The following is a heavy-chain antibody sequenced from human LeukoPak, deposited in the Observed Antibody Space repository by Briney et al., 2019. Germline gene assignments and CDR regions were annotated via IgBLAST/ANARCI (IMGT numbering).Heavy chain of an antibody. CDR1: GFTFSNYG. D-gene: IGHD4-23*01. J-gene: IGHJ4*02. CDR2: IWYDESNK. V-gene: IGHV3-33*01. CDR3: ARDTNLYGGPRASGGCDF. Sequence: GRSLRLSCAASGFTFSNYGMHWVRQAPGKGLEWVAVIWYDESNKYYSDSVTGRFTISRDNSKNTLYQQMNSLRAEDTAVYYCARDTNLYGGPRASGGCDFWGLGTPVTVSS.